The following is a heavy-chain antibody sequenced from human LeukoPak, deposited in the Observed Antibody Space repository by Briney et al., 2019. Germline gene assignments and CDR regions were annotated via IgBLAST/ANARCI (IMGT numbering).Heavy chain of an antibody. J-gene: IGHJ4*02. CDR1: GYTFTSYD. Sequence: ASVKVSCKASGYTFTSYDINCVRQATGQGLECMGWMNPNSGTTGYGQKFQGRVTITRNTSINTAYMELSSLRSEDTAVYYCVRGRRQYSEFDFWGQGTLVTVSS. D-gene: IGHD1-26*01. CDR2: MNPNSGTT. V-gene: IGHV1-8*03. CDR3: VRGRRQYSEFDF.